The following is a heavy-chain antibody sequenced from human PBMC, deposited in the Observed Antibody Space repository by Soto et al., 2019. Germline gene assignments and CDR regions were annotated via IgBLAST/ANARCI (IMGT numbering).Heavy chain of an antibody. V-gene: IGHV4-4*07. CDR3: ARTVGVAYYFDF. J-gene: IGHJ4*02. CDR1: GDSMTKYY. CDR2: VYMSGST. D-gene: IGHD1-26*01. Sequence: PXGTLSLKFTVSGDSMTKYYWSWIRQTAGKGLEWIGRVYMSGSTNYNPSLKSRVTMSIDTSNNHFSLDLKSVTAADTAVYYCARTVGVAYYFDFWGQGALVTVSS.